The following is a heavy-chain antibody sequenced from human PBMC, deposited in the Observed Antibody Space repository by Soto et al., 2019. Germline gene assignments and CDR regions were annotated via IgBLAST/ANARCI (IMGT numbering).Heavy chain of an antibody. V-gene: IGHV4-39*01. J-gene: IGHJ4*02. CDR1: GGSISSSSYY. D-gene: IGHD6-13*01. Sequence: KPSETLSLTCTVSGGSISSSSYYWGWICQPPGKGLEWIGSIYYSGSTYYNPSLKSRVTISVDTSKNQFSLKLSSVTAADTAVYYCARHGRSIAAALNYFYFDYWGQGTLVTVSS. CDR3: ARHGRSIAAALNYFYFDY. CDR2: IYYSGST.